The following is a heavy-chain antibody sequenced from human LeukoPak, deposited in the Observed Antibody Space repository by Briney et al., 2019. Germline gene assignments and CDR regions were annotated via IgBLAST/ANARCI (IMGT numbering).Heavy chain of an antibody. V-gene: IGHV4-59*02. Sequence: SETLSLTCTVSGGSVSGYYWSWIRQPPGKGLEWIGYIYYSGSTNYNPSLKSRVTISVDTSKNQFSLKLSSVTAADTAVYYCASGRVPAAASGYWGQGTLVTVSS. CDR2: IYYSGST. CDR1: GGSVSGYY. CDR3: ASGRVPAAASGY. D-gene: IGHD2-2*01. J-gene: IGHJ4*02.